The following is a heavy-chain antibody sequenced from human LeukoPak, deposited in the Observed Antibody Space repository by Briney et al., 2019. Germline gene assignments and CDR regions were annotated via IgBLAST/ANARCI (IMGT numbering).Heavy chain of an antibody. CDR2: ISYIGST. CDR1: ADSFSSHY. Sequence: PSETLSLTCAVSADSFSSHYWTWIRQPPGKGLEWIGYISYIGSTNCNPSLKSRVTISIDTSKNQFSLKLTSVTAADTAVYYCARDLVTVTKGSDIWGQGTMVSVSS. J-gene: IGHJ3*02. D-gene: IGHD4-17*01. V-gene: IGHV4-59*11. CDR3: ARDLVTVTKGSDI.